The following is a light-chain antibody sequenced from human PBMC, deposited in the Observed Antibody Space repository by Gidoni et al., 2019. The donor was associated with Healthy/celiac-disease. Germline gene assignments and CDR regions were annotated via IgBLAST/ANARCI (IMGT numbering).Light chain of an antibody. CDR2: AAS. Sequence: DIQMTQSPSSLSASVGDRVTITCRASQSISSYLNWYQQKPGKAPKLLIYAASSLQSGVPSRFSGSGSGTDFTLTNSSLQPEDFATYYCQQKDTFGPGTKVDIK. CDR1: QSISSY. J-gene: IGKJ3*01. V-gene: IGKV1-39*01. CDR3: QQKDT.